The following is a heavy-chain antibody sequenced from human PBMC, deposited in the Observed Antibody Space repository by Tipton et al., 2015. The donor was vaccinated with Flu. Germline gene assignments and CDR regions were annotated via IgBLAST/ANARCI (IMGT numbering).Heavy chain of an antibody. Sequence: TLSLTCTVSGASISSESYYWGWIRQPPGKGLEWIGNIYHSGSTNYNPSLKSRVTISLDKSKNQFSLNLSSVTAADTAVYYCARVGAVTMVRGLAFDAFGIWGLGTMVAVSS. D-gene: IGHD3-10*01. CDR2: IYHSGST. CDR3: ARVGAVTMVRGLAFDAFGI. V-gene: IGHV4-39*07. CDR1: GASISSESYY. J-gene: IGHJ3*02.